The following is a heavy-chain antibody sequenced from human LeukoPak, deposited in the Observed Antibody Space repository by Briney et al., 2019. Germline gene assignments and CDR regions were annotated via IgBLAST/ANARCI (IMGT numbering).Heavy chain of an antibody. V-gene: IGHV3-23*01. CDR1: GLTFSTYS. D-gene: IGHD6-19*01. Sequence: GGSLRLSCAVSGLTFSTYSMTWVRQGPGKGLEWVSSIYNSGAKIFYADSVKGRFTVSRDNSKNMLYLQMNSLRVEDTAVYYCAKDVAPDSGWDLDYWGQGTLVTVSS. CDR3: AKDVAPDSGWDLDY. CDR2: IYNSGAKI. J-gene: IGHJ4*02.